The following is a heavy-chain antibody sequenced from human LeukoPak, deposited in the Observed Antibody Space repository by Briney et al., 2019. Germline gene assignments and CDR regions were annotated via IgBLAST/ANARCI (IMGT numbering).Heavy chain of an antibody. Sequence: PGGSLRLSCAASGFTFSSYSMNWVRQAPGKGLEWVSSISSSSSYIYYADSAKGRFTISRDNAKNSLYLQMNSLRAEDAAVYYCARDPPIAVAGVYFDYWGQGTLVTVSS. CDR2: ISSSSSYI. CDR3: ARDPPIAVAGVYFDY. D-gene: IGHD6-19*01. V-gene: IGHV3-21*01. CDR1: GFTFSSYS. J-gene: IGHJ4*02.